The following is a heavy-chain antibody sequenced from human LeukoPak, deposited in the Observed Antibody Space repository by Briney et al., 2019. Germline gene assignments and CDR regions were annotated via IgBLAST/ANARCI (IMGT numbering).Heavy chain of an antibody. D-gene: IGHD2-15*01. CDR1: GFTVSSNY. V-gene: IGHV3-66*01. Sequence: GGSLRLSCASSGFTVSSNYMSWVRQAPGKGLEWVSVIYSGGSTYYADSVRGRFTISRDNSKNTLYLQMNSLRAEDTAVYYCARARRYCSGGSCYSSWFDPWVQGTLVTVSS. CDR2: IYSGGST. J-gene: IGHJ5*02. CDR3: ARARRYCSGGSCYSSWFDP.